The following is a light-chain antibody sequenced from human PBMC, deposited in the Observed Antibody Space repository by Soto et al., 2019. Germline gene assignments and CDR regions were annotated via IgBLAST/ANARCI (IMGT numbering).Light chain of an antibody. V-gene: IGKV3-11*01. J-gene: IGKJ5*01. CDR2: AAS. CDR1: QSVSSY. Sequence: EIVLTQSPATLSLSPGERATLSCRASQSVSSYLAWYQQKPGQAPRLLIYAASNRATGIPGRFSGSGSGTDFTLTISSLEPEDFAVYYCQQRSNWPPITFGQGTRLEIK. CDR3: QQRSNWPPIT.